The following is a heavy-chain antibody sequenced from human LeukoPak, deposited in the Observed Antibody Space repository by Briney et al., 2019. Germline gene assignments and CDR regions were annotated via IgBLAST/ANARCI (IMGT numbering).Heavy chain of an antibody. CDR2: MNPNSGNT. D-gene: IGHD5-12*01. V-gene: IGHV1-8*01. CDR3: AKAGILATMNADWFDP. Sequence: ASVNVSCKSSVYTFTSYDINWVRQATGQGLEGMGWMNPNSGNTVYAQKFQGRLTMTRNTSINTAYMELSSLRSDDTAVYYCAKAGILATMNADWFDPWGQGTLVTVSS. CDR1: VYTFTSYD. J-gene: IGHJ5*02.